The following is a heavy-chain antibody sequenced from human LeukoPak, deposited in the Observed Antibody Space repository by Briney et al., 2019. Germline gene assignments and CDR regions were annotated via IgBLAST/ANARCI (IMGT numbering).Heavy chain of an antibody. Sequence: ASVKVSCKVSGYNLTELSMHWVRQAHGKGLEWMGGFGPEGGEAIYAQKFQGRVTLTEDTSADTTYMELSSLRSDDTAVYYCATVFFSGSYYFDYWGQGTLVTVSS. CDR1: GYNLTELS. CDR3: ATVFFSGSYYFDY. D-gene: IGHD1-26*01. J-gene: IGHJ4*02. CDR2: FGPEGGEA. V-gene: IGHV1-24*01.